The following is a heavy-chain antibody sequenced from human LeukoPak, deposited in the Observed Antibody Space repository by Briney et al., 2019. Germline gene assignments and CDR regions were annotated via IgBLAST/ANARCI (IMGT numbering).Heavy chain of an antibody. CDR3: ARLQGPVRGDHCYYMDV. CDR2: MNPNTGNT. D-gene: IGHD3-10*01. CDR1: GFNFTNYD. Sequence: ASVKVSCKASGFNFTNYDITWVRQATGQGLEWMGWMNPNTGNTGFAQKFQGRVTMTRNTSISTAYMDLASLSSEDTAVYFCARLQGPVRGDHCYYMDVWGKGTTISISS. V-gene: IGHV1-8*01. J-gene: IGHJ6*03.